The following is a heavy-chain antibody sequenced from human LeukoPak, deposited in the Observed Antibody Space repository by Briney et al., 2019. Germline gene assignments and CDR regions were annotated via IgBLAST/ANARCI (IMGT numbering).Heavy chain of an antibody. V-gene: IGHV1-69*05. Sequence: ASVKVSCKASGGTFSSYAISWVRQAPGQGLEWMGRIIPIFGTANYAQRFQGRVTITTDESTSTAYMELSSLRSEDTAVYYCARDSGYYDSSGYYPNWFDPWGQGTLVTVSS. CDR1: GGTFSSYA. CDR2: IIPIFGTA. CDR3: ARDSGYYDSSGYYPNWFDP. D-gene: IGHD3-22*01. J-gene: IGHJ5*02.